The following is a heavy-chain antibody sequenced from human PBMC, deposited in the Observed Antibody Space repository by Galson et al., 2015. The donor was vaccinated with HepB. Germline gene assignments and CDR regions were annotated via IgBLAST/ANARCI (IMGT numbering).Heavy chain of an antibody. J-gene: IGHJ4*02. CDR2: IYTSGST. Sequence: ETLSLTCTVSGGSISSYYWSWIRQPAGKGLEWIGRIYTSGSTNYNPSLKSRVTMSVDTSKNQLSLKLSSVTAADTAVYYCARAGMITFGGVIDPQGYFDYWGQGTLVTVSS. D-gene: IGHD3-16*02. V-gene: IGHV4-4*07. CDR3: ARAGMITFGGVIDPQGYFDY. CDR1: GGSISSYY.